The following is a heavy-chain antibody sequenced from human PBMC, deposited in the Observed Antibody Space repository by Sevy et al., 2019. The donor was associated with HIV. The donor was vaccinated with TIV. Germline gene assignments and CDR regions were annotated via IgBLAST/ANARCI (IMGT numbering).Heavy chain of an antibody. D-gene: IGHD3-3*01. V-gene: IGHV4-38-2*02. J-gene: IGHJ4*02. Sequence: SETLSLTCTVSGYSISSGYYWGWIRQPPGKGLESIGSLYHSGSTYYNPSLQRRVTISVDTSKNQFSLKLSPVTAADTAVYFCARVARFLEWLFRDSTPPHYFDYWGQGTLVTVSS. CDR1: GYSISSGYY. CDR2: LYHSGST. CDR3: ARVARFLEWLFRDSTPPHYFDY.